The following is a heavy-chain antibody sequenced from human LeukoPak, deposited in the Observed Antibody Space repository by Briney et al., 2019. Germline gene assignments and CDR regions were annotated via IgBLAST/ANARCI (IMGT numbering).Heavy chain of an antibody. J-gene: IGHJ4*02. CDR3: ARDSGSGYYDSSGSFFDY. D-gene: IGHD3-22*01. V-gene: IGHV3-30*01. Sequence: GRSLRLSCAASGFSFSTYAMHWVRQAPGKGLEWVAVISDDGSDKYYADSVKGRFTISRDNSKNTLYLQMNSLRAEDTAVYYCARDSGSGYYDSSGSFFDYWGQGTLVTVSS. CDR2: ISDDGSDK. CDR1: GFSFSTYA.